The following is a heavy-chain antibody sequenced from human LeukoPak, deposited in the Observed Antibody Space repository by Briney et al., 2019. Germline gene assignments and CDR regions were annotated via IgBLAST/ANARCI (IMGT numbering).Heavy chain of an antibody. CDR1: GFSFNTHA. D-gene: IGHD6-6*01. J-gene: IGHJ4*02. CDR3: ARAQYSSSLRLYYFDY. CDR2: ISGNGAKT. V-gene: IGHV3-23*01. Sequence: GGSLRLSCAASGFSFNTHAMSWVRQAPGKGLEWVSTISGNGAKTYSAGSVKGRFTISRDNSKNTLYLQMNSLRAEDTAVYYCARAQYSSSLRLYYFDYWGQGTLVTVSS.